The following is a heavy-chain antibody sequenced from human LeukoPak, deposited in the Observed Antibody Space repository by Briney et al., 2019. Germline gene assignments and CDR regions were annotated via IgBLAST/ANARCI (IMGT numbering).Heavy chain of an antibody. D-gene: IGHD3-22*01. CDR1: GGSMSSYY. V-gene: IGHV4-59*01. J-gene: IGHJ4*02. Sequence: PSETLSLTCTVSGGSMSSYYWSWIRQPPGKGLEWIGYIYYSGSTNYNPSFMSRVTISVDTSKNQFSLKLSSVTAADTAVYYCARTYYYDSSGYPKPHFDYWGQGTLVTVSS. CDR3: ARTYYYDSSGYPKPHFDY. CDR2: IYYSGST.